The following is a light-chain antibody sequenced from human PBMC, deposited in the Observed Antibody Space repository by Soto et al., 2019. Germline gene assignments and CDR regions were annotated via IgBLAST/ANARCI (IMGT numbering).Light chain of an antibody. CDR3: HQYKSYTPYT. CDR2: GAS. CDR1: QSVSSSH. V-gene: IGKV3-20*01. Sequence: EIVLTQSPDTLSLSPGETATLSCGASQSVSSSHIAWYQQKPGQSPRLLIDGASSRASGIPDRFSGSGSGTDFTLTISRLEPEDFGTYYCHQYKSYTPYTIGQGTKVEIK. J-gene: IGKJ2*01.